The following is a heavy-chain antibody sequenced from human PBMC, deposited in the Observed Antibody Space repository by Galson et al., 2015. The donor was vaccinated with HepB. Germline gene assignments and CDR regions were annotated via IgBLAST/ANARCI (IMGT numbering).Heavy chain of an antibody. J-gene: IGHJ4*02. D-gene: IGHD2-2*03. Sequence: SLRLSCAASGFTVSTNWMNWVRQAPGKGLEWVASIKQAGRAIQNMDSVRGRFTISSDNAKNSLFLQMNSLRTEETAVYYCAGGSGYLIDDWGQGTPVTVSS. CDR3: AGGSGYLIDD. V-gene: IGHV3-7*03. CDR2: IKQAGRAI. CDR1: GFTVSTNW.